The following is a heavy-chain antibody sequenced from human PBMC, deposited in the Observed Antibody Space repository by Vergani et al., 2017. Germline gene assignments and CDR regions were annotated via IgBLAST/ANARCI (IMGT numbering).Heavy chain of an antibody. CDR3: ASGGHGSENGGALQL. J-gene: IGHJ3*01. V-gene: IGHV5-51*03. D-gene: IGHD3-10*01. CDR1: ESSFISNE. Sequence: EVMLVQSGAEVKKPGESLKISCKYSESSFISNEIAWVRQMSGKGLQWMGNINPGDSEVKSNPTFRGQVIFSVDTSVNTAYLQWRSLQASDTATYFCASGGHGSENGGALQLLGQGTNSTVSS. CDR2: INPGDSEV.